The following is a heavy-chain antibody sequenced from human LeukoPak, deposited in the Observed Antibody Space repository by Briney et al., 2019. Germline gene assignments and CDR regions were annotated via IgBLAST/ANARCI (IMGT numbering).Heavy chain of an antibody. CDR3: ARRFGDYGNWFDP. D-gene: IGHD4-17*01. CDR2: TSSSSSYI. V-gene: IGHV3-21*01. J-gene: IGHJ5*02. CDR1: GFTFSSYE. Sequence: GGSLRLSCAASGFTFSSYEMNWVRQAPGKGLEWVSSTSSSSSYIYYADSVKGRFTISRDNAKNSLYLQMNSLRAEDTAVYYCARRFGDYGNWFDPWGQGTLVTVSS.